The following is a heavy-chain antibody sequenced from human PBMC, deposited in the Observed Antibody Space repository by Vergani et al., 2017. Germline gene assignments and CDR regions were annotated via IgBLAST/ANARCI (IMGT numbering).Heavy chain of an antibody. CDR3: ARLVSGWYLLNYYYGMDV. J-gene: IGHJ6*02. CDR1: GGSISSSSYY. V-gene: IGHV4-39*07. D-gene: IGHD6-19*01. Sequence: QLQLQESGPGLVKPSETLSLTCTVSGGSISSSSYYWGWIRQPPGKGLEWIGSIYYSGSTYYNPSLKSRVTISVDTSKNQFSLKLSSVTAADTAVYYCARLVSGWYLLNYYYGMDVWGQGTTVTVSS. CDR2: IYYSGST.